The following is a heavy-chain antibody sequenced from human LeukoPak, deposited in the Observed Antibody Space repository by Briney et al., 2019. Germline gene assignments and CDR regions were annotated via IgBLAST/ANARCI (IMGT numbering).Heavy chain of an antibody. V-gene: IGHV4-59*08. J-gene: IGHJ4*02. CDR2: IYYTGSGST. D-gene: IGHD6-19*01. CDR1: GGSISPYY. CDR3: ARHAVYAGSGWSFDY. Sequence: SETLSLTCTVSGGSISPYYWSWIRQPPGKGLEWIGYIYYTGSGSTNHNPSLKSRVTISVDTSKNQFSLNLSSVPAADTAVYYCARHAVYAGSGWSFDYWGQGTLVTVSS.